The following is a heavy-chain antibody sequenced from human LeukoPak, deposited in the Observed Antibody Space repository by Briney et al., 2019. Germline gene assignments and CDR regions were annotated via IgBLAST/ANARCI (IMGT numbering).Heavy chain of an antibody. J-gene: IGHJ4*02. D-gene: IGHD3-22*01. Sequence: ASVKVSCKASGYTFTSYGISWVRQAPGQGLEWMGWISAYNGNTNYAQKLQGRVTMTTDTSTSTAYMEPRSLRSDDTAVYYCARDVKYYYDSSGYYYYHFDYWGQGTLVTVSS. V-gene: IGHV1-18*01. CDR1: GYTFTSYG. CDR2: ISAYNGNT. CDR3: ARDVKYYYDSSGYYYYHFDY.